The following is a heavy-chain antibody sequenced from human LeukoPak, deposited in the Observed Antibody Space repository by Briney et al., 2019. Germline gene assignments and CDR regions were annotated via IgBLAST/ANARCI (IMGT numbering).Heavy chain of an antibody. D-gene: IGHD1-14*01. Sequence: SVKVSCKASGGTFSRYAISWLRQAPGQGLEWMGRIIPLFGTANYAQKFQGRVTMTADESTSTAYMELSSLRSEDTAVYYCARLALDPEAFDIWGQGTMVTVSS. CDR1: GGTFSRYA. CDR2: IIPLFGTA. V-gene: IGHV1-69*13. CDR3: ARLALDPEAFDI. J-gene: IGHJ3*02.